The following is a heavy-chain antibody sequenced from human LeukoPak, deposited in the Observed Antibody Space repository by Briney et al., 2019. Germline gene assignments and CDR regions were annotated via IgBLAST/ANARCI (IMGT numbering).Heavy chain of an antibody. J-gene: IGHJ4*02. D-gene: IGHD3-22*01. V-gene: IGHV4-31*03. CDR1: GGSISSGGYY. CDR2: IYYSGST. Sequence: SETLSLTCTVSGGSISSGGYYWSWIRQHPGKXXXXIGYIYYSGSTYYNPSLKSRVTISVDTSKNQFSLKLSSVTAADTAVYYCASGYFHRDYFDYWGQGTLVTVSS. CDR3: ASGYFHRDYFDY.